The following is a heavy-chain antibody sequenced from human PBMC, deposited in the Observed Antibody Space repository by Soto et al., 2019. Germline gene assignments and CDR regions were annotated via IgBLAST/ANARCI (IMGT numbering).Heavy chain of an antibody. D-gene: IGHD3-22*01. CDR3: AKEISMISGPWYFDL. J-gene: IGHJ2*01. CDR1: GFTFINYG. CDR2: VGNDGRVQ. Sequence: QAQLVESGGGVVQPGRSLRLSCAAYGFTFINYGIHWVRQAPGKGLEWVTVVGNDGRVQYYADSVKGRFTISRDNSRNTVYLQMNSLIAEDTAMYYCAKEISMISGPWYFDLWGRGTLVTVSS. V-gene: IGHV3-30*18.